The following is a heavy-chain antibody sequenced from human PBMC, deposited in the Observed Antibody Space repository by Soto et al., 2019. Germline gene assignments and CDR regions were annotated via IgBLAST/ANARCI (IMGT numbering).Heavy chain of an antibody. CDR2: IYYSGNT. CDR3: ARDQSLGYYDFWSARRPINYYYYGMDV. D-gene: IGHD3-3*01. CDR1: GGSISSYY. Sequence: SETLSLTCTVSGGSISSYYWSWIRQPPGKGLEWIGYIYYSGNTNYNPSLKSRVTISVDTSKNQFSLKLSSVTAADTAVYYCARDQSLGYYDFWSARRPINYYYYGMDVWGQGTTVTVS. V-gene: IGHV4-59*01. J-gene: IGHJ6*02.